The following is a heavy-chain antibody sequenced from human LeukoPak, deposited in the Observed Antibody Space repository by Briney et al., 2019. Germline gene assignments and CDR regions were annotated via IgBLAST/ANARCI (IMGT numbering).Heavy chain of an antibody. J-gene: IGHJ4*02. V-gene: IGHV1-18*01. D-gene: IGHD3-9*01. CDR3: ARGMRGLRYFDWLLSPFDY. CDR1: GYTFTSYG. Sequence: ASVKVSCKASGYTFTSYGISWVRQAPGQGLEWMEWISTYNGNTNYAQNLQGRVTMTTDTSTSTAYMELRSLRSDDTAVYYCARGMRGLRYFDWLLSPFDYWGQGTLVTVSS. CDR2: ISTYNGNT.